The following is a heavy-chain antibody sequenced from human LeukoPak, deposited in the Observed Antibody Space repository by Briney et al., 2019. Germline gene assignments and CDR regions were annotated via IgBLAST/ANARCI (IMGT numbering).Heavy chain of an antibody. Sequence: GGSLTLSCAASGLTFNIYDMSWARHAPGKGREWVSSMRGSGANTYYAASVKGRVTIPRDHSKNTVYLKMNSLRAEHTALYYCAKQRGLVIPAVTNYCGEGNLGTASS. CDR1: GLTFNIYD. V-gene: IGHV3-23*01. D-gene: IGHD6-13*01. CDR3: AKQRGLVIPAVTNY. J-gene: IGHJ4*02. CDR2: MRGSGANT.